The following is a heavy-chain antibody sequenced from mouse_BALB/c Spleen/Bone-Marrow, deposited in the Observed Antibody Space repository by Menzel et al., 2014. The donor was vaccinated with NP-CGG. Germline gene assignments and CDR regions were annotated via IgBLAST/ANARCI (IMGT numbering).Heavy chain of an antibody. CDR2: IDPANGNT. D-gene: IGHD1-1*01. CDR3: APYCYGSSLFAY. CDR1: GFNIKDTY. J-gene: IGHJ3*01. Sequence: EVQLQQSGAELVKPGASVKLSCTASGFNIKDTYMHWVKQRPEQGLEWIGRIDPANGNTKYDPKFQGKATITADTSSNTAYLQLNSLTSEDTAVYYCAPYCYGSSLFAYWGQGTLVTVSA. V-gene: IGHV14-3*02.